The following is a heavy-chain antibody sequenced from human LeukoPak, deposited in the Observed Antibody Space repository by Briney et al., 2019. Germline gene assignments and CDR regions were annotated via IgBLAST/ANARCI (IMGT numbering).Heavy chain of an antibody. J-gene: IGHJ4*02. V-gene: IGHV4-39*07. CDR1: GGSISSSSYY. CDR2: IYYSGST. CDR3: ARAYYYGSGRYQYFDY. Sequence: SETLSLTCTVSGGSISSSSYYWGWIRQPPGKGLEWIGSIYYSGSTYYNPSLKSRVTISVDTSKNQFSLKLSSVTAADTAVYYCARAYYYGSGRYQYFDYWGQGTLVTVSS. D-gene: IGHD3-10*01.